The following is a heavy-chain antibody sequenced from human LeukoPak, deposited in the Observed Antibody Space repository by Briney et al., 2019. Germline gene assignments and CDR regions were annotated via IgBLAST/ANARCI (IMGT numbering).Heavy chain of an antibody. CDR3: AREGYSHGSFPFDY. Sequence: ASVKVSCKASGYTFTGYYMHWVRQAPGQGLEWMGWINPNSGGTNYAQKFQGRVTMTRDTSISTAYMELSRLRSDDTAVYYCAREGYSHGSFPFDYWGQGTLVTVSS. D-gene: IGHD5-18*01. CDR1: GYTFTGYY. V-gene: IGHV1-2*02. CDR2: INPNSGGT. J-gene: IGHJ4*02.